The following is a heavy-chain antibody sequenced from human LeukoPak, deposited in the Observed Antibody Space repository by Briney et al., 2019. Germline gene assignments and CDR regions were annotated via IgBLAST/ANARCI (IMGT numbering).Heavy chain of an antibody. D-gene: IGHD3-10*01. J-gene: IGHJ4*02. CDR1: EFTFSSYW. CDR3: VRAREAYYNVFPDY. Sequence: GGSLRLSCAASEFTFSSYWMTWVRHAPGKGLEWVANINQDGSEKYYVDSVEGRFTISRDNAKNSLYLQMNSLRAEDTAVYYCVRAREAYYNVFPDYWGQGALVTVSS. V-gene: IGHV3-7*01. CDR2: INQDGSEK.